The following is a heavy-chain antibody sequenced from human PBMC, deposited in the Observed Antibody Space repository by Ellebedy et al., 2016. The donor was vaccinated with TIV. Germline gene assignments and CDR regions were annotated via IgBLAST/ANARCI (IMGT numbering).Heavy chain of an antibody. CDR1: GYTFTSYG. D-gene: IGHD3-3*01. CDR3: ARDRRRIVRFLEWFGDRYYGMDV. J-gene: IGHJ6*02. V-gene: IGHV1-18*03. CDR2: ISAYNGNT. Sequence: AASVKVSCKASGYTFTSYGISWVRQAPGQGLEWMGWISAYNGNTNYAQKLQGRVTMTTDTSTSTAYMELRSLRSDDMAVYYCARDRRRIVRFLEWFGDRYYGMDVWGQGTTVTVSS.